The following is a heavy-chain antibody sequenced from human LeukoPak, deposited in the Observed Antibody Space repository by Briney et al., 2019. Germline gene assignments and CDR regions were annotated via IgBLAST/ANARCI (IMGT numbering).Heavy chain of an antibody. D-gene: IGHD1-26*01. J-gene: IGHJ4*02. Sequence: GGSLRLSCAASGFTFSTYWMAWVRQAPGKGLEWVANIKGDESARHQADSVKGRFTISRDNARNSLYLQMSSLRGDDTAVYYCARDVVGSLDYRGQGTLVTVSS. CDR1: GFTFSTYW. CDR2: IKGDESAR. V-gene: IGHV3-7*01. CDR3: ARDVVGSLDY.